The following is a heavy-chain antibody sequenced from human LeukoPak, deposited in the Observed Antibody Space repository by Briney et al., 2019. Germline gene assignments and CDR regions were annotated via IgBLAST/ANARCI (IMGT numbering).Heavy chain of an antibody. V-gene: IGHV1-69*06. J-gene: IGHJ4*02. CDR2: IIPIFGTA. CDR1: GGTFSSYA. Sequence: SVKVSCKASGGTFSSYAISWVRQAPGQGLEWMGGIIPIFGTANYAQKFQGRVTITADKSTSTAYMELSSLRSDDTAVYYCAREYSYGSDYWGQGTLVTVSS. D-gene: IGHD5-18*01. CDR3: AREYSYGSDY.